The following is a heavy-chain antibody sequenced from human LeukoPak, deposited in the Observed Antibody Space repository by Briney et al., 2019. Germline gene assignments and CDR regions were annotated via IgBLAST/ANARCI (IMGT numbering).Heavy chain of an antibody. V-gene: IGHV4-34*01. CDR3: ARGYPYNYYDSSGYYRLAHFDY. J-gene: IGHJ4*02. D-gene: IGHD3-22*01. CDR1: GGSFSDYY. Sequence: SETLSLTCAVYGGSFSDYYWSWIRQPPGKGLEYIGEINHSGITNYNPSLMSRVTISVDTSKNQFSLKLSSVTAADTAVYYCARGYPYNYYDSSGYYRLAHFDYWGQGTLVTVSS. CDR2: INHSGIT.